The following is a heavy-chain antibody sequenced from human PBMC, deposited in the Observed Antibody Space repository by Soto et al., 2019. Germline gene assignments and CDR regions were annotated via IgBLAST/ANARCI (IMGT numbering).Heavy chain of an antibody. CDR2: INPKSGGT. Sequence: VKVSCKASGYSFTDYHIHWVRQAPGQGLEWLGWINPKSGGTSTAQKFQGWVTMTTDTSISTASMELTRLTSDDTAIYYCARGDSTDCSNGVCSFFYNHDMDVWGQGTTVTVSS. CDR3: ARGDSTDCSNGVCSFFYNHDMDV. V-gene: IGHV1-2*04. CDR1: GYSFTDYH. J-gene: IGHJ6*02. D-gene: IGHD2-8*01.